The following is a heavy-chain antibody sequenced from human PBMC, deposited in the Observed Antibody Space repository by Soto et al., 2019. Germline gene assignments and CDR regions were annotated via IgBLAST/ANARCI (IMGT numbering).Heavy chain of an antibody. J-gene: IGHJ5*02. CDR3: ARGGESRGWFDWFDP. D-gene: IGHD6-19*01. CDR2: IYYSGST. V-gene: IGHV4-59*01. Sequence: QVQLQESGPGLVKPSETLSLTCTVSGGSISSYYWSWIRQPPGKGLEWIGYIYYSGSTNYNPSLQSRVTLSVDTSKNQFSLKLSSVTAADTAVYYCARGGESRGWFDWFDPWVQGTLVTVSS. CDR1: GGSISSYY.